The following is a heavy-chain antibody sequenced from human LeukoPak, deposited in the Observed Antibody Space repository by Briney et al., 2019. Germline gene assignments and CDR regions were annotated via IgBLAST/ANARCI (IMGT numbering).Heavy chain of an antibody. J-gene: IGHJ4*02. CDR1: GFTFDDYG. CDR3: ARLSLIGDSSGYYWGGYFDY. D-gene: IGHD3-22*01. Sequence: GGSLRLSCAASGFTFDDYGMSWVRHAPGKGLEWVSGINWNGGSTAYADSMRGRFTISRDNAKNSLYLQMNSLRAEDTAMYYCARLSLIGDSSGYYWGGYFDYWGQGTLVTVSS. CDR2: INWNGGST. V-gene: IGHV3-20*04.